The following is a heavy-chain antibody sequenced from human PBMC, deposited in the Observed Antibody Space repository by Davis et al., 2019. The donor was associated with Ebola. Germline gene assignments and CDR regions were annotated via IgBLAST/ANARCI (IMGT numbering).Heavy chain of an antibody. CDR1: GYTFTNYY. J-gene: IGHJ4*02. D-gene: IGHD3-16*01. Sequence: ASVKVSCKASGYTFTNYYMHWVRQAPGQGLEWMGWISPFSGNTLYAQNLQDRVTMTRDTSISTAYMELSSLTSDDTAVYYCARDDYVWGSPPFFDSWGQGTLVTVSS. CDR3: ARDDYVWGSPPFFDS. V-gene: IGHV1-2*02. CDR2: ISPFSGNT.